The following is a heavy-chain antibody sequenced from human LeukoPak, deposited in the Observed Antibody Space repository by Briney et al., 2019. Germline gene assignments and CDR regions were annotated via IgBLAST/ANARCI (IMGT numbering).Heavy chain of an antibody. V-gene: IGHV3-48*03. J-gene: IGHJ4*02. CDR1: GFTLSDDE. Sequence: GGSLRLSWAAAGFTLSDDEVNWVRQAPGKGLEWLSYISSGGYTADYADSVKGRFTISRDNAKTSVYLQMHSLRAEDTGLYYCAKNKRDIVATIGYWGQGTLVAVSS. CDR3: AKNKRDIVATIGY. CDR2: ISSGGYTA. D-gene: IGHD5-12*01.